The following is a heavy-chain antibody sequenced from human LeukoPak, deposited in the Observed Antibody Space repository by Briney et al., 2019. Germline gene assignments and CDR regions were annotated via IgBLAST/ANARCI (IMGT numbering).Heavy chain of an antibody. CDR1: GYSFTRYW. J-gene: IGHJ3*02. CDR3: ARGIAVAASSYDAFDI. CDR2: IYPGDSDT. Sequence: GESLKISCKGSGYSFTRYWIGWVRQVPGKGLEWMGIIYPGDSDTRYSPSFQGQVTISADKSISTAYLQWSSLKASDTAMYYCARGIAVAASSYDAFDIWGQGTVVTVSS. D-gene: IGHD6-19*01. V-gene: IGHV5-51*01.